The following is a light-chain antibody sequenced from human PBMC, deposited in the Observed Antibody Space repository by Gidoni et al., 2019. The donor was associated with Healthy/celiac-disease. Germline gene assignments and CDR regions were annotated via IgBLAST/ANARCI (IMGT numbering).Light chain of an antibody. CDR1: QGISSY. CDR2: AAS. J-gene: IGKJ1*01. V-gene: IGKV1-8*01. CDR3: QRDYSYPWT. Sequence: AIRMTQSPSSLSASTGDRVTITCRASQGISSYLAWYQQKPGKVPKLLIYAASTLQSGVPSRSSGGGSATDFALALSSLLSGDVSAYYCQRDYSYPWTFGQGTKVEIK.